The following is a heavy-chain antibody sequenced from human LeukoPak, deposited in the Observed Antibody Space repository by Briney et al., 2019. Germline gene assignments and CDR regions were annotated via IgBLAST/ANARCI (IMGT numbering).Heavy chain of an antibody. CDR3: AKNGYCSGGSCYSGWFDP. D-gene: IGHD2-15*01. J-gene: IGHJ5*02. CDR2: ISGSGGST. Sequence: PGGSLRLSCAASGFTFSSYAMSWVRQAPGKGLEWVSAISGSGGSTYYADSVKGRFTISRDNSENTLYLQMNSLRAEDTAVYYCAKNGYCSGGSCYSGWFDPWGQGTLVTVSS. CDR1: GFTFSSYA. V-gene: IGHV3-23*01.